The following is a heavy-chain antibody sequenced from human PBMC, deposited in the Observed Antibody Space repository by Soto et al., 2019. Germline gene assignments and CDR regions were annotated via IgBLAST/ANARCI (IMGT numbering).Heavy chain of an antibody. CDR2: INGGNGKT. J-gene: IGHJ4*02. V-gene: IGHV1-3*01. CDR3: TRDLGRNDVAH. CDR1: GYTFTDYA. Sequence: GASVKVSCKASGYTFTDYAIHWGRQAPGQRLEWMGYINGGNGKTEYSQKLQGSVTLTRDTSATTAYMELTSLTSEDTAVYYCTRDLGRNDVAHWGPGALVTVSS. D-gene: IGHD1-1*01.